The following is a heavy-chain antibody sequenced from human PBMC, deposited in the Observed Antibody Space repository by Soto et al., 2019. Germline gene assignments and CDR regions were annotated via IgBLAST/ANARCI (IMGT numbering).Heavy chain of an antibody. CDR3: ARNLRKGQYVYYGMDV. V-gene: IGHV3-33*01. CDR1: GFTFSSYG. CDR2: IWYDGSNK. D-gene: IGHD2-8*01. J-gene: IGHJ6*02. Sequence: QVQLVESGGGVVQPGRSLRLSCAASGFTFSSYGMHWVRQAPGKGLEWVAVIWYDGSNKYYADSVKGRFTISRDNSKNTLYLQMNSLRAEDTAVYYCARNLRKGQYVYYGMDVWGQGTTVTVSS.